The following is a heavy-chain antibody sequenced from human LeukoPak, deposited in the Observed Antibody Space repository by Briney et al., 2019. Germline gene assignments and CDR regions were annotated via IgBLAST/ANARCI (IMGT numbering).Heavy chain of an antibody. J-gene: IGHJ4*02. CDR2: ISPTGSTT. D-gene: IGHD6-6*01. Sequence: TGGSLRLSCTASGFSFSGHWMHWARQLPGKGLVWVSRISPTGSTTSYADSVKGRFTVSRDNAKNTLYLQVSNLRAEDTAVYYCARGPNSNWSGLDFWGQGTPLTVSS. V-gene: IGHV3-74*01. CDR3: ARGPNSNWSGLDF. CDR1: GFSFSGHW.